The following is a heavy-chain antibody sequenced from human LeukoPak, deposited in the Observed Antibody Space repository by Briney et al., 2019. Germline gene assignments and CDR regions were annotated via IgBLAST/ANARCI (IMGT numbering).Heavy chain of an antibody. CDR1: GFTVSSNY. CDR3: ATKYSSSSGGWYYYYMGV. V-gene: IGHV3-53*01. D-gene: IGHD6-6*01. Sequence: GGSLRLSCAASGFTVSSNYMSWVRQAPGKGLEWVSVIYSGGSTYYADSVKGRFTISRDNSKNTLYLQMNSLRAEDTAVYYCATKYSSSSGGWYYYYMGVWGKGTTVTVSS. CDR2: IYSGGST. J-gene: IGHJ6*03.